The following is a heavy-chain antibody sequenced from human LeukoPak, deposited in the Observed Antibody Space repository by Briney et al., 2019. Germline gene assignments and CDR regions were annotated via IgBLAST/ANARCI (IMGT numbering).Heavy chain of an antibody. J-gene: IGHJ6*03. D-gene: IGHD3-22*01. Sequence: PGGSLRLSCAASGFTFSSYAMHWVRQAPGKGLEWVAVISYDGSNKYYADSVKGRFTISRDNAKNSPYLQMNSLRAEDTALYYCARARTTIDNYYYMDVWGKGTTVTVSS. CDR2: ISYDGSNK. CDR1: GFTFSSYA. V-gene: IGHV3-30*04. CDR3: ARARTTIDNYYYMDV.